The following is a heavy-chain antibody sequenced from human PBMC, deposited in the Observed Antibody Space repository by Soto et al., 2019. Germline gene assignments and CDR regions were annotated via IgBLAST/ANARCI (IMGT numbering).Heavy chain of an antibody. CDR2: MNPNSGNT. CDR1: GYTFTRYG. V-gene: IGHV1-8*02. J-gene: IGHJ4*02. CDR3: ARVRGYSYGLDY. Sequence: GASVKVAFKASGYTFTRYGISWVRQATGQGLEWMGWMNPNSGNTGYAQKFQGRVTMTRNTSISTAYMELSSLRSEDTAVYYGARVRGYSYGLDYWGQGTLVTVSS. D-gene: IGHD5-18*01.